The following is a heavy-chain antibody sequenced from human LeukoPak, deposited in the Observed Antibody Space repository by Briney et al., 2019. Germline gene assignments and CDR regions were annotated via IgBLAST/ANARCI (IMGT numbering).Heavy chain of an antibody. CDR1: GGSVSGYY. V-gene: IGHV4-34*01. CDR3: ARPYYDFWSGYYLRNWFNP. CDR2: INHSGST. Sequence: SETLSLTCAVYGGSVSGYYWSWIRQPPGKGLEWIGEINHSGSTNYNPSLKSRVTISVDTSKNQFSLKLSSVTAADTAVYYCARPYYDFWSGYYLRNWFNPWGQGTLVTVSS. J-gene: IGHJ5*02. D-gene: IGHD3-3*01.